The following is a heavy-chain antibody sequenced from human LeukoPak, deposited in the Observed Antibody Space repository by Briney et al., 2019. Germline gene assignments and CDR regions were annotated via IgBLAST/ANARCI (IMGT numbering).Heavy chain of an antibody. CDR3: ARARLSDFWSGNGGGDWFDP. CDR1: GHSINREY. D-gene: IGHD3-3*01. V-gene: IGHV4-59*01. J-gene: IGHJ5*02. CDR2: ICYSGST. Sequence: SETLSLTCTVSGHSINREYWSWIRQPPGRGLEGLGYICYSGSTNYNPSLNSRVTISVDTSKNQFSLKLSSVTAADTAVYYCARARLSDFWSGNGGGDWFDPWGQGTLVTVSS.